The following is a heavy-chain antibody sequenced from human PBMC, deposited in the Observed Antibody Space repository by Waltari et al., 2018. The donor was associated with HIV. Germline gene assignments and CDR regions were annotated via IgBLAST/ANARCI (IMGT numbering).Heavy chain of an antibody. CDR2: INPNSDSDDT. CDR3: ARGPFSGSFRFDY. Sequence: QVQLVQSGAEVKKPGASVEVSCKASGYTFTSFYIHWVRQAPGQGLEWMGWINPNSDSDDTNYAQTFQGRVTLTRDTSISTAYMELNRLRSDDTAVYYCARGPFSGSFRFDYWGQGTLVTVSS. D-gene: IGHD1-26*01. J-gene: IGHJ4*02. V-gene: IGHV1-2*02. CDR1: GYTFTSFY.